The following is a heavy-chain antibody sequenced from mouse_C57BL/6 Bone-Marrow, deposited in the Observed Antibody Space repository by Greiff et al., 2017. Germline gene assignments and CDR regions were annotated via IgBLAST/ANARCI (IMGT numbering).Heavy chain of an antibody. CDR2: IDPSDSYT. J-gene: IGHJ1*03. Sequence: QVQLQQPGAELVMPGASVKLSCKASGYTFTSYWMHWVKQRPGQGLEWIGEIDPSDSYTNYNQKFKGKSTLTVDKSSSTAYMQLSSLTSGDSAVYYCARVWVVALYGYFDVWGTGTTVTVSS. D-gene: IGHD1-1*01. CDR1: GYTFTSYW. CDR3: ARVWVVALYGYFDV. V-gene: IGHV1-69*01.